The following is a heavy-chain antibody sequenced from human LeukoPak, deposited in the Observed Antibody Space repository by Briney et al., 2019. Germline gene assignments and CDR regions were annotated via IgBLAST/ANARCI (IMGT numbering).Heavy chain of an antibody. CDR1: GFTFSHYW. D-gene: IGHD5-18*01. J-gene: IGHJ4*02. CDR3: ATHRGYSYGTAEDFDY. Sequence: GGSLRLSCAASGFTFSHYWMSWVRQAPGKGLEWVANIKQDGSVKYYVDSVKGRFTISRDNAKNSLYLQMNSLRAEDTALYYCATHRGYSYGTAEDFDYWGQGTLVTVSS. CDR2: IKQDGSVK. V-gene: IGHV3-7*01.